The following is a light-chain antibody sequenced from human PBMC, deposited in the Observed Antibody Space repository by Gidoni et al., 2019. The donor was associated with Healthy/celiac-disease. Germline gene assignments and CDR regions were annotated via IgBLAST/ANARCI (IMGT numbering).Light chain of an antibody. CDR2: KAS. J-gene: IGKJ2*01. CDR1: QSISSW. V-gene: IGKV1-5*03. CDR3: QQYNSYSPYT. Sequence: DIQMTQSPSTLSASVGDRVTITCRASQSISSWLAWYQQKPGKAPKLLIYKASSLESGVPSRFSGSGSATEFSLPISSLQPDDFATYYCQQYNSYSPYTFXQXTKLEIK.